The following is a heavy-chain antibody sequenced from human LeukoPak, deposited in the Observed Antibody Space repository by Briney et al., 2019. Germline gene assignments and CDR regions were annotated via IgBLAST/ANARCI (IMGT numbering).Heavy chain of an antibody. D-gene: IGHD6-13*01. J-gene: IGHJ4*02. CDR2: INCYNGNT. V-gene: IGHV1-18*04. CDR1: GYTFNNNG. CDR3: ARDLGALTSSWYYLSYY. Sequence: ASVKVSCKASGYTFNNNGISWVRQAPGQGLEWMGWINCYNGNTKYSQKIQGRVTMIKDTSTNTDYMELRSLRSDDTAVYYCARDLGALTSSWYYLSYYWGQGTLVTVSS.